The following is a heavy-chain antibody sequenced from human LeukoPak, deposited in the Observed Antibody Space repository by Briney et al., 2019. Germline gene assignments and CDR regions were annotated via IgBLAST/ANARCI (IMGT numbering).Heavy chain of an antibody. J-gene: IGHJ4*02. Sequence: SETLSLTCAVSGYSISSGYYWGWIRQPPGKGLEWIGSIYHSGSTYYNPSLKSRVTISVDTSKNQFSLKLSSGTAADTAVYYCARHFPQLPHIDYWGQGTLATVSS. CDR3: ARHFPQLPHIDY. CDR1: GYSISSGYY. D-gene: IGHD2-2*01. V-gene: IGHV4-38-2*01. CDR2: IYHSGST.